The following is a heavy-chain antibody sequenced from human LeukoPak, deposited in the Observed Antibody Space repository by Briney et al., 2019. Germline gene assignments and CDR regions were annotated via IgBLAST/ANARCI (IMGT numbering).Heavy chain of an antibody. J-gene: IGHJ4*02. CDR1: GFTFSSYW. V-gene: IGHV3-21*04. CDR2: ISSSSSYI. CDR3: AKGRGFRVWDPWDN. Sequence: GGSLRLSCAASGFTFSSYWMHWVRQAPGKGLEWVSSISSSSSYIYYADSVKGRFTISRDNSKNTLFLEMNSLRVEDTAVYYCAKGRGFRVWDPWDNWGQGTLITVSS. D-gene: IGHD3-16*01.